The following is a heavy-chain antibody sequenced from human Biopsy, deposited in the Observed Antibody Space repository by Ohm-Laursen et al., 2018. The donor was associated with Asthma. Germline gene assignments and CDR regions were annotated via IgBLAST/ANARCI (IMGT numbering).Heavy chain of an antibody. CDR3: PKDVFPGWELRRGPDY. D-gene: IGHD1-26*01. J-gene: IGHJ4*02. CDR2: IWYDGGYK. CDR1: GFTFSSYG. Sequence: SLRLSCTASGFTFSSYGIHWVRQAPGKGLEWVAVIWYDGGYKDNVDSVKGRFTISRDNSKNTLHLEMNSLRVEDTAVYYCPKDVFPGWELRRGPDYWGQGTLVTVSS. V-gene: IGHV3-33*06.